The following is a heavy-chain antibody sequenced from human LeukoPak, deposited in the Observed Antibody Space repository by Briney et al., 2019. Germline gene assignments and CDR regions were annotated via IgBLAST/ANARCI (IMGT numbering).Heavy chain of an antibody. CDR2: IKQDGSEK. J-gene: IGHJ4*02. CDR1: GFTFSSYW. V-gene: IGHV3-7*01. D-gene: IGHD2-2*02. Sequence: PGGSLRLSCAASGFTFSSYWMSWVRQAPGKGLEWVANIKQDGSEKYYVESVKGRFTISRDNAKNSLFLQMNSLRAEDTAVYYCVRDSYTNTWHFQEKDYWGQGTLVTVSS. CDR3: VRDSYTNTWHFQEKDY.